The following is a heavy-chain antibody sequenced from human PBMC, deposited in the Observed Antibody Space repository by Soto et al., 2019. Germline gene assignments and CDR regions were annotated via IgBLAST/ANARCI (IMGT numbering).Heavy chain of an antibody. CDR2: IYHSGST. D-gene: IGHD2-15*01. J-gene: IGHJ4*02. V-gene: IGHV4-30-2*01. Sequence: SETLSLTCAVSGGSISSGGYSWSWIRQPPGKGLEWIGYIYHSGSTYYNPSLKSRVTISVDRSKNQFSLKLSSVTAADTAVYYCARGLCGGGSCYVFDYWGQGTLVTVSS. CDR1: GGSISSGGYS. CDR3: ARGLCGGGSCYVFDY.